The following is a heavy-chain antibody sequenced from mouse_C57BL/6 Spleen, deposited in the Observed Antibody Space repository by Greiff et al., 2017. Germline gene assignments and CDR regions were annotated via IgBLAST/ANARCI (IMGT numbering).Heavy chain of an antibody. Sequence: QVQLKQPGAELVMPGASVKLSCKASGYTFTSYWMHWVKQRPGQGLEWIGEIDPSDSYTNYNQKFKGKSTLTVYKSSSTAYMQLSSLTSEDSAVYYCARCNAMGYWGQGASVTFSS. J-gene: IGHJ4*01. V-gene: IGHV1-69*01. CDR1: GYTFTSYW. CDR3: ARCNAMGY. CDR2: IDPSDSYT.